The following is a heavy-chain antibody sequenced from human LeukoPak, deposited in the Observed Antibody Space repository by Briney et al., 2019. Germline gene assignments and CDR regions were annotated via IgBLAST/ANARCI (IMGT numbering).Heavy chain of an antibody. CDR3: ARGYTVLDAFDT. J-gene: IGHJ3*02. CDR1: GYTFTSYD. CDR2: MNPNSGNT. V-gene: IGHV1-8*01. Sequence: ASVKVSCKASGYTFTSYDINWVRQATGQGLAWMGWMNPNSGNTGYAQKFQGRVTMTRNTSISTAYMELSSLRSEDTAVYYCARGYTVLDAFDTWGQGTMVTVSS. D-gene: IGHD4-17*01.